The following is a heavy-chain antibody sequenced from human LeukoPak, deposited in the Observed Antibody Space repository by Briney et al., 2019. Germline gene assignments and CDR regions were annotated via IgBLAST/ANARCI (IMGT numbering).Heavy chain of an antibody. J-gene: IGHJ4*02. V-gene: IGHV5-51*01. CDR3: ARWDYGTYYFDF. Sequence: GASLRISCKGSGYSFTTYWIGWLRQMPGKGLDWMGIIYPGDSDNRYRPSFQGQVTISADKSINTAYLQWSSLKASDTAMYYCARWDYGTYYFDFWGQGALVTVSS. D-gene: IGHD4-17*01. CDR1: GYSFTTYW. CDR2: IYPGDSDN.